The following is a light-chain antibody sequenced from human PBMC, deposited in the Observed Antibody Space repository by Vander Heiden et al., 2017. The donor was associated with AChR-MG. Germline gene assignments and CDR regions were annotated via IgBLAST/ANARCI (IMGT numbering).Light chain of an antibody. CDR2: AAS. CDR1: QSISSY. J-gene: IGKJ5*01. V-gene: IGKV1-39*01. CDR3: QQRDSTPIT. Sequence: DIQMTQSPSSLSASVGDRVTITCRASQSISSYLNWYQQKPGKAPKLLIYAASSLQSGVPSRFSGSGSGTDFTLTISSRQPKDFATYYCQQRDSTPITVGQRTRLESK.